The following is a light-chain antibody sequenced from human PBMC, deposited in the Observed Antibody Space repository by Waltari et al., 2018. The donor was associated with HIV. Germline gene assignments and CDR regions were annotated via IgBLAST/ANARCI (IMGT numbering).Light chain of an antibody. Sequence: QSVLTQPPSVSAAPGQKVTISCSGSSSNIGNNYVSWYQQFPGTAPKLLIYDNQKRPSGIPDRFSGSKSGTSTTLGITGLQTGDEAEYYCGTWDSSLSAGVFGGGTKLTVL. J-gene: IGLJ3*02. CDR2: DNQ. CDR3: GTWDSSLSAGV. V-gene: IGLV1-51*01. CDR1: SSNIGNNY.